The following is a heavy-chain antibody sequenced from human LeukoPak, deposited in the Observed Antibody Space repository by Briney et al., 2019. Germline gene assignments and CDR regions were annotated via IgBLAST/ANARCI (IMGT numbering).Heavy chain of an antibody. D-gene: IGHD6-13*01. CDR1: GFTFDDYT. V-gene: IGHV3-43*01. CDR3: AKGAAAGTFDY. J-gene: IGHJ4*02. CDR2: ISWDGGST. Sequence: GGSLRLSCAASGFTFDDYTTHWVRQAPGKGLEWVSLISWDGGSTYYADSVKGRFTISRDNSKNSLYLQMNSLRTEDTALYYCAKGAAAGTFDYWGQGTLVTVSS.